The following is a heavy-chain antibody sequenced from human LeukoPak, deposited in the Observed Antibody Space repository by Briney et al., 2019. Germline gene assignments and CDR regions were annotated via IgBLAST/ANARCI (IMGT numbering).Heavy chain of an antibody. V-gene: IGHV1-18*01. J-gene: IGHJ3*02. CDR2: INSYSGRT. Sequence: GASVKVSCKASGYSFTSYAIIWSRQAPGQGLEWMGWINSYSGRTNYAQNLQGRVTMTTDTSTSTAYMELTSLRSDDTAVYYCARDRRKGWDYYDSFRAFDIWGQGTLVTVSA. CDR3: ARDRRKGWDYYDSFRAFDI. CDR1: GYSFTSYA. D-gene: IGHD3-22*01.